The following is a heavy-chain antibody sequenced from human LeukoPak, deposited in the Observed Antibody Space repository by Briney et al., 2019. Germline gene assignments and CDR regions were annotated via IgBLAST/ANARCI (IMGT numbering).Heavy chain of an antibody. Sequence: ASVKVSCKASGYRFTSYGISWVRQAPGQGLEWMGWISAYNGNTNYAQKLQGRVTMTTDTSTSTAYMELRSLRSDDTAVYYCARGGDGNILTGLVFDYWGQGTLVTVSS. CDR2: ISAYNGNT. D-gene: IGHD3-9*01. CDR3: ARGGDGNILTGLVFDY. J-gene: IGHJ4*02. V-gene: IGHV1-18*01. CDR1: GYRFTSYG.